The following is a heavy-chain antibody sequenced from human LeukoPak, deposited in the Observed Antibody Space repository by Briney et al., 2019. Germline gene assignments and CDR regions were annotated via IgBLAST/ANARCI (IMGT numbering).Heavy chain of an antibody. J-gene: IGHJ4*02. D-gene: IGHD6-19*01. CDR3: AGALAGTGGYYFDY. CDR1: GFTFSKYA. V-gene: IGHV3-48*03. CDR2: ISSSGSSI. Sequence: PGGSLRLSCAASGFTFSKYAMNWVRQAPGKGLEWVSYISSSGSSIYYADSVKGRFTISRANAKNSLYLQMNSLRVEDTAVYYCAGALAGTGGYYFDYWGQGTLVTVSS.